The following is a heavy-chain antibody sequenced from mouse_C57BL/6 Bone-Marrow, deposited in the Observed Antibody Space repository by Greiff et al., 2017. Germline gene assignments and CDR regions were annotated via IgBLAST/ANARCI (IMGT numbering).Heavy chain of an antibody. Sequence: EVHLVESGPGLVKPSQSLSLTCSVTGYSITSGYYWNWIRQFPGNKLEWMGYISYDGSNNYNPSLKNRISITRDTSKNQFFLKLNSVTTEDTATYYCARDRPGFAYWGQGTLVTVSA. J-gene: IGHJ3*01. CDR3: ARDRPGFAY. V-gene: IGHV3-6*01. CDR1: GYSITSGYY. CDR2: ISYDGSN.